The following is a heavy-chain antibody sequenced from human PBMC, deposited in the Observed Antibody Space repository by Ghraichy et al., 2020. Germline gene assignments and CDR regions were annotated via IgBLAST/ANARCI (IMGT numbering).Heavy chain of an antibody. CDR1: GGSISSYY. CDR3: ARDNLRLGFYGMDV. Sequence: SETLSLTCTVSGGSISSYYWSWIRQPPGKGLEWIGYIYYSGSTNYNPSLKSRVTISVDTSKNQFSLKLSSVTAADTAVYYCARDNLRLGFYGMDVWGQGTTVTVSS. V-gene: IGHV4-59*01. CDR2: IYYSGST. J-gene: IGHJ6*02. D-gene: IGHD7-27*01.